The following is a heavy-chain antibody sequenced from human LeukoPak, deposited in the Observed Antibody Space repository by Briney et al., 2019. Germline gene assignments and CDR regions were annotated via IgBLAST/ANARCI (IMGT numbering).Heavy chain of an antibody. Sequence: GGSLRLSCAASGFTFSSYSMNWVRQAPGKGLEWVANIKQDGSEKYYVDSVKGRFTISRDNAKNSLSLQMKSLRAEDTAVYYCAREGVGYYLDQWGQGTLVTVSS. CDR3: AREGVGYYLDQ. V-gene: IGHV3-7*01. CDR2: IKQDGSEK. D-gene: IGHD2-15*01. J-gene: IGHJ4*02. CDR1: GFTFSSYS.